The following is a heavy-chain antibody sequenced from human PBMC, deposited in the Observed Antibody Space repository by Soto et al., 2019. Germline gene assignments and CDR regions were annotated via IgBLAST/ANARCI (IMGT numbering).Heavy chain of an antibody. CDR2: ISHDGSNK. CDR1: GFTFSSYG. V-gene: IGHV3-30*18. D-gene: IGHD6-19*01. Sequence: QVQLVESGGGVVQPGRSPRLSCAASGFTFSSYGMHWVRQAPGKGLEWVAVISHDGSNKYFADSVKGRFTISRDNSQNTLYLQMNSLRPEDTAVYYCAKHLLAVAGYLHGRDVWGQGATVTVSS. CDR3: AKHLLAVAGYLHGRDV. J-gene: IGHJ6*02.